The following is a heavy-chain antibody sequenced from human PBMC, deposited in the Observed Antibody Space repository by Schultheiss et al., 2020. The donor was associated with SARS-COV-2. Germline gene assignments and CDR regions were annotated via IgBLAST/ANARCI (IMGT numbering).Heavy chain of an antibody. J-gene: IGHJ6*02. CDR3: ARDGGMYSSSSLHAYYHYGMDV. D-gene: IGHD6-13*01. CDR1: GGSFSGYY. V-gene: IGHV4-34*01. Sequence: SETLSLTCAVYGGSFSGYYWSWIRQPPGKGLEWIGEINHSGSTNYNPSLKSRVTISVDTSKNQFSLKLSSVTAADTAVYYCARDGGMYSSSSLHAYYHYGMDVWGQGTTVTVSS. CDR2: INHSGST.